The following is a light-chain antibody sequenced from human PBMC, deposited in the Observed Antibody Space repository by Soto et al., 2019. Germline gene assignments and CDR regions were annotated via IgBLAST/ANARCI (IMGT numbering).Light chain of an antibody. CDR3: MQSRQLWT. J-gene: IGKJ1*01. V-gene: IGKV2D-29*01. CDR2: EVS. CDR1: QSLLDSDGETY. Sequence: EIVLTQTPLSLSVTPGQAASISCTSSQSLLDSDGETYLSWYVQKPGQPPQILIYEVSNRVSGVPDRFSGSGSGTRFTLKISRVEAEDVGVYYCMQSRQLWTFGQGTKVEIK.